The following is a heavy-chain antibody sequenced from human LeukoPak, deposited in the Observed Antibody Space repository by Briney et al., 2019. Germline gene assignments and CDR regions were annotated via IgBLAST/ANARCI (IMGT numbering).Heavy chain of an antibody. CDR2: IYYSGST. CDR1: GGSISSYY. J-gene: IGHJ6*02. V-gene: IGHV4-59*01. CDR3: ARESDYYYYGMDV. Sequence: SETLSLTCTVSGGSISSYYWSWIRQPPGKGLEWIGYIYYSGSTNNNPSLKSRVTISVDTSKNQFSLKLSSVTAADTAAYYCARESDYYYYGMDVWGQGTTVTVSS.